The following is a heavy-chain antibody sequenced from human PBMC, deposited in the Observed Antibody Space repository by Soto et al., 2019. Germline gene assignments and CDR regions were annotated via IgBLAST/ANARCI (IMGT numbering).Heavy chain of an antibody. V-gene: IGHV1-2*02. CDR3: ARGDTLTGPSNPFDY. Sequence: ASVKVSCKAYGYTFTDYYMHWVRQAPGQGLEWMGWINPNSGDKRYAQKFQVRVTMTRDTSINTAYMEMSSLRSDDTAVYYCARGDTLTGPSNPFDYWGQGTLVTVAS. CDR1: GYTFTDYY. CDR2: INPNSGDK. D-gene: IGHD3-9*01. J-gene: IGHJ4*02.